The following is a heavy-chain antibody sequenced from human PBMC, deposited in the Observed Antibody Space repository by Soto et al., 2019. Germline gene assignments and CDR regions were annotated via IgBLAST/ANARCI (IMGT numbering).Heavy chain of an antibody. J-gene: IGHJ3*02. CDR3: AKENVDTAMVPDDAFDI. D-gene: IGHD5-18*01. CDR2: ISGSGGST. V-gene: IGHV3-23*01. Sequence: EVQLLESGGGLVQPGGSLRLSCAASGFTFSSYAMSWVRQAPGKGLEWVSAISGSGGSTYYADSVKGRFTISRDNSKNTLYLQMNSRRAEDTAVYYCAKENVDTAMVPDDAFDIWGQGTMVTVSS. CDR1: GFTFSSYA.